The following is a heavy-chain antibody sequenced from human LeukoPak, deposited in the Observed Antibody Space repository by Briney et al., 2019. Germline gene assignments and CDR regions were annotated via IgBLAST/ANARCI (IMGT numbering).Heavy chain of an antibody. Sequence: PSETLSLTCTVSGGSISIYYWSWIRQPPGKGLEWIGYIYSIGSTNYNPSLKSRVTISVDTSKNQFSLKLSSVTAADTAVYYCARFRLYYFDYWGQGTLVTVSS. CDR2: IYSIGST. V-gene: IGHV4-59*01. CDR3: ARFRLYYFDY. CDR1: GGSISIYY. J-gene: IGHJ4*02.